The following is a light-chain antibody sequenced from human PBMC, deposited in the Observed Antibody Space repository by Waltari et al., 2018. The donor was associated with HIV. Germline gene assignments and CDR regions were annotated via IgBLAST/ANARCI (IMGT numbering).Light chain of an antibody. Sequence: QSALTQPPSASGTPGQRVTMSCSGSSSNIGSKNVNWYQQLPGTAPKLLIFSNNQRPSGVPDRFSGSKSGTSASLAISGLQSEDEADYYCAAWDDSLDEYVFGTGTKVTVL. CDR1: SSNIGSKN. V-gene: IGLV1-44*01. CDR2: SNN. CDR3: AAWDDSLDEYV. J-gene: IGLJ1*01.